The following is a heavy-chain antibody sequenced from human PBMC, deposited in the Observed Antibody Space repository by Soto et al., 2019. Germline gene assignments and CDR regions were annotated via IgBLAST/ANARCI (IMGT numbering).Heavy chain of an antibody. D-gene: IGHD1-7*01. Sequence: SETLSLTCAVYGGSFSGYYWSWIRQPPGKGLEWIGEINHSGSTNYNPSLKSRVHISVDTSKNQFSLKLSSVTAADTAVYYCARRRNYSRDFDYWGQGTLVTVSS. V-gene: IGHV4-34*01. CDR3: ARRRNYSRDFDY. CDR2: INHSGST. CDR1: GGSFSGYY. J-gene: IGHJ4*02.